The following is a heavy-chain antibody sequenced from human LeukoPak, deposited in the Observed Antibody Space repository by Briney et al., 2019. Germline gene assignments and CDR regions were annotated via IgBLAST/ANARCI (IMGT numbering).Heavy chain of an antibody. Sequence: SVKVSCKASGGTLSSYAISWVRQAPGQGLEWMGGIIPIFGTANYAQKFQGRVTITTDESTSTAYMELSSLRSEDTAVYYCARVIAARPWWFDPWGQGTLVTVSS. V-gene: IGHV1-69*05. CDR3: ARVIAARPWWFDP. D-gene: IGHD6-6*01. CDR1: GGTLSSYA. J-gene: IGHJ5*02. CDR2: IIPIFGTA.